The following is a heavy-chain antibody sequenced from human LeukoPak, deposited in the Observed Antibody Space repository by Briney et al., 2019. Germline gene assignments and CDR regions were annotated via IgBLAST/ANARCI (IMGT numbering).Heavy chain of an antibody. CDR3: ASSRLGIEIWNFDY. D-gene: IGHD5-24*01. V-gene: IGHV3-23*01. CDR2: ISGSGGST. Sequence: PGGSLRLSCAASGFTFSSYAMSWVRQAPGKGLEWVSAISGSGGSTYYADSVKGRFTISRDNSKNTLYLQMNSLRAEDTAVYYCASSRLGIEIWNFDYWGQGTLVTVSS. J-gene: IGHJ4*02. CDR1: GFTFSSYA.